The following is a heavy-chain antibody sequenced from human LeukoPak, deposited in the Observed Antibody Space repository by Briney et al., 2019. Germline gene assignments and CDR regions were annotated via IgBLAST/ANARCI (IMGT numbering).Heavy chain of an antibody. D-gene: IGHD5-18*01. J-gene: IGHJ4*02. CDR2: INPHSGGT. CDR1: GYTFTGYY. V-gene: IGHV1-2*02. Sequence: ASVKVSCKASGYTFTGYYIHWVRQAPGQGLEWMGWINPHSGGTNYAQKFQGRVTMTRDTSISTAYMELSRLRSDDTAVYYCARAVRGYSYGSLFDYWGQGTLVTVSS. CDR3: ARAVRGYSYGSLFDY.